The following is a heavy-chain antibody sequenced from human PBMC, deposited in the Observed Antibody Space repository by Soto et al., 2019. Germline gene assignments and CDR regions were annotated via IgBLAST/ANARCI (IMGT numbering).Heavy chain of an antibody. D-gene: IGHD4-4*01. CDR2: IGTAGHT. CDR3: ARDRRIGLDYMTSINYYYGMDV. J-gene: IGHJ6*02. Sequence: GGSLRLSCAASGFTFSSYDMHWVRQATGKGLEWVSAIGTAGHTYYPGSVKGRFTISRENAKNSLYLQMNSLRAEDTAVYYCARDRRIGLDYMTSINYYYGMDVWGQGTTVTVSS. V-gene: IGHV3-13*01. CDR1: GFTFSSYD.